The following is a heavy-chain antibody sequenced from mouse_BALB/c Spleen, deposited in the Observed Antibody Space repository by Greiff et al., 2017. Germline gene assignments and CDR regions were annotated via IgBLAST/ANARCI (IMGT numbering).Heavy chain of an antibody. V-gene: IGHV2-9*02. CDR1: GFSLTSYG. D-gene: IGHD1-1*01. CDR3: AREHYGSSYDAMDY. J-gene: IGHJ4*01. Sequence: VQLQESGPGLVAPSQSLSITCTVSGFSLTSYGVHWVRQPPGKGLEWLGVIWAGGSTNYNSALMSRLSISKDNSKSQVFLKMNSLQTDDTAMYYCAREHYGSSYDAMDYWGQGTSVTVSS. CDR2: IWAGGST.